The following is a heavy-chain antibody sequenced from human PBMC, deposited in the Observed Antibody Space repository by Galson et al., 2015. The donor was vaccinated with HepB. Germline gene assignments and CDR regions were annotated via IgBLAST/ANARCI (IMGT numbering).Heavy chain of an antibody. J-gene: IGHJ6*03. V-gene: IGHV3-23*01. D-gene: IGHD1-1*01. CDR3: AKDLGKGWNDVFDYMDV. CDR2: ISGSGGST. Sequence: SLRLSCAASGFTFSSYAMSWVRQAPGKGLEWVSAISGSGGSTYYADSVKGRFTISRDNSKNTLYLQMNSLRAEDTAVYYCAKDLGKGWNDVFDYMDVWGKGTTVTVSS. CDR1: GFTFSSYA.